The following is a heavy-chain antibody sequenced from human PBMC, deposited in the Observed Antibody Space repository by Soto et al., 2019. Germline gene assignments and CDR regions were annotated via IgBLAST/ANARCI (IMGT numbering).Heavy chain of an antibody. D-gene: IGHD6-19*01. J-gene: IGHJ4*02. CDR1: GYTLTELS. CDR3: ATGRYSSGWHSFFVY. CDR2: FDPEDGET. Sequence: ASVKVSCKVSGYTLTELSMHWVRQAPGKGLEWMGGFDPEDGETIYAQKFQGRVTMTEDTSTDTAYMELSSLRSEDTAVYYCATGRYSSGWHSFFVYWGQGTLVTVSS. V-gene: IGHV1-24*01.